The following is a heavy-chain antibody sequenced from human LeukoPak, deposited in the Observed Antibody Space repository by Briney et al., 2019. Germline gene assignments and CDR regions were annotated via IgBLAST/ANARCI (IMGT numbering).Heavy chain of an antibody. J-gene: IGHJ4*02. CDR3: AKRGSTTYHFDS. CDR2: IYYDGRDK. D-gene: IGHD2-2*01. Sequence: GGSLRLSCAASGLTFKNYGMHWVRQAPGKGLEWVSIIYYDGRDKYYADSVKGRFTISRDNSKNSLSLQMNSLRVEDTAVYYCAKRGSTTYHFDSWGQGTLVTVSS. CDR1: GLTFKNYG. V-gene: IGHV3-33*06.